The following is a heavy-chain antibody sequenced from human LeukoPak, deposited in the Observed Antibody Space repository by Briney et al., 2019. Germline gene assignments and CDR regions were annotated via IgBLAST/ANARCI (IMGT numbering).Heavy chain of an antibody. Sequence: GGSLSLSCAVSGITLSNYGMSWVRQAPGKGLEWVSFISSSSTYIYYADSVKGRFTISRDDAKNSLYLQMSSLRADDTAVYYCARDRVVSGRFGEVASWGQATLVTVSS. J-gene: IGHJ5*01. CDR3: ARDRVVSGRFGEVAS. V-gene: IGHV3-21*01. D-gene: IGHD3-10*01. CDR2: ISSSSTYI. CDR1: GITLSNYG.